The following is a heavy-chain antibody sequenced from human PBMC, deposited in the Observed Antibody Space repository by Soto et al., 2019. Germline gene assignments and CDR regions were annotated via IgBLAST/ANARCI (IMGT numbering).Heavy chain of an antibody. J-gene: IGHJ5*02. CDR1: GYTFTGYY. Sequence: GASVKVSCKASGYTFTGYYMHWVRQAPGQGLEWMGWINPNSGGTNYAQKFQGRVTMTRDTSISTAYMELSRLRSDDTAVYYCARGGDFWSGYYRGAHWFDPWGQGTLVTVS. V-gene: IGHV1-2*02. CDR2: INPNSGGT. D-gene: IGHD3-3*01. CDR3: ARGGDFWSGYYRGAHWFDP.